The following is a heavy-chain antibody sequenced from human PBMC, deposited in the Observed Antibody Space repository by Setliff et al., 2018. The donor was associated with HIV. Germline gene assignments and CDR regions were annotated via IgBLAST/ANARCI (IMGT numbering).Heavy chain of an antibody. D-gene: IGHD6-19*01. J-gene: IGHJ4*02. Sequence: ASVKVSCKASGYTFTSYGISWVRQAPGQGLEWMGWISAYNGNTNYAQKLQGRVTMTTDTSSSTAYLDLRSLRSDDTAVYYCARNSFPRAVTGTGPLFDYWGQGTLVTVSS. CDR1: GYTFTSYG. CDR2: ISAYNGNT. CDR3: ARNSFPRAVTGTGPLFDY. V-gene: IGHV1-18*01.